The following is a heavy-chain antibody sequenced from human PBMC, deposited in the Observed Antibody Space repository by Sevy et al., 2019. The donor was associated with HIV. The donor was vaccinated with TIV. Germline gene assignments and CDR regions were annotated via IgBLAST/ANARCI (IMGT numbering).Heavy chain of an antibody. J-gene: IGHJ6*02. D-gene: IGHD1-1*01. CDR3: ARCWKNLGESYYYYGMDV. V-gene: IGHV3-11*01. CDR1: GFTFSDYY. Sequence: GGSLRLSCAASGFTFSDYYMSWIRQAPGKGLEGGSYISSSGSTIYYDDSVKVRFTISRDNAKNSLYLQMNSLRAEDTAVYYCARCWKNLGESYYYYGMDVWGQGTTVTVSS. CDR2: ISSSGSTI.